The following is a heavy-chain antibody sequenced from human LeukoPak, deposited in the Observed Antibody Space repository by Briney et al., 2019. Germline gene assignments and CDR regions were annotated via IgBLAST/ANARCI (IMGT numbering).Heavy chain of an antibody. CDR1: GFTFSRHH. J-gene: IGHJ4*02. V-gene: IGHV3-30-3*01. D-gene: IGHD2-2*01. CDR2: ISYDGSNK. Sequence: GGSLRLSCSASGFTFSRHHMTWVRQAPGKGLEWVAVISYDGSNKYYADSVKGRFTISRDNSKNTLYLQMNSLRAEDTAVYYCARDPDIVVVPAAMAIDYWGQGTLVTVSS. CDR3: ARDPDIVVVPAAMAIDY.